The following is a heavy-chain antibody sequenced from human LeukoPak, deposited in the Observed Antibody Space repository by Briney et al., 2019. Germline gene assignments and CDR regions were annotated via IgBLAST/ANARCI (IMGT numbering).Heavy chain of an antibody. Sequence: GGSLRLSCAASGLAFSAYKTHWVRQAPRKGLVWVSRISTDGYTTDYADFVQGRFTASRDNTKNTWSLEMNSLRAEDTAVYYCVVGGSPGYWGQGTLVTVSS. CDR2: ISTDGYTT. D-gene: IGHD2-15*01. CDR3: VVGGSPGY. V-gene: IGHV3-74*01. J-gene: IGHJ4*02. CDR1: GLAFSAYK.